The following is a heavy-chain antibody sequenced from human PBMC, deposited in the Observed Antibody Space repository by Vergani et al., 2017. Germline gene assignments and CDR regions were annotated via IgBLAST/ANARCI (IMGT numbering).Heavy chain of an antibody. D-gene: IGHD1-1*01. V-gene: IGHV3-33*01. CDR2: IWYDGSNK. J-gene: IGHJ5*01. Sequence: QVQLVESEGGVVQPGRSLTLSCVASGFTFSSHGMHWVRQAPGKGLEWVAVIWYDGSNKYYGDSVKGRFTISRDNSKNTLYLQMNSLRVEDTAVYYCARWRNEKRLDSWGQGTLVTVSS. CDR3: ARWRNEKRLDS. CDR1: GFTFSSHG.